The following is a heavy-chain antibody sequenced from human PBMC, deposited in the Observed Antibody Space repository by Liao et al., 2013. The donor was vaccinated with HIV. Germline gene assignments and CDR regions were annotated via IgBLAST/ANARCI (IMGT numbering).Heavy chain of an antibody. V-gene: IGHV4-39*07. J-gene: IGHJ5*02. Sequence: QLQLQESGPGLVKPSETLSLTCTVSGDSISTNDYYWGWIRQPPGKGLEWIGSIYYSGSTYYNPSLKSRVTISVDTLNNQFSLKLRSVTAADMAVYYCARSVVVAATPWWFDPSGPGNPRSPSPQ. CDR2: IYYSGST. CDR1: GDSISTNDYY. CDR3: ARSVVVAATPWWFDP. D-gene: IGHD2-15*01.